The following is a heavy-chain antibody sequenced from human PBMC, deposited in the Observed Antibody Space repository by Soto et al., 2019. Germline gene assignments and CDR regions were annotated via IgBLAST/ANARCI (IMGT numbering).Heavy chain of an antibody. V-gene: IGHV3-33*01. CDR1: GFTFSSYG. D-gene: IGHD3-16*01. CDR2: IWYDGSNK. CDR3: ARSSRQNHDYVWGSYSHFDY. Sequence: QVQLVESGGGVVQPGRSLRLSCAASGFTFSSYGMHWVRQAPGKGMEWVAVIWYDGSNKYYADSVKGRFTISRDNSKNTLYLQMNSLRAEDTAVYYCARSSRQNHDYVWGSYSHFDYWGRGTLVTVSS. J-gene: IGHJ4*02.